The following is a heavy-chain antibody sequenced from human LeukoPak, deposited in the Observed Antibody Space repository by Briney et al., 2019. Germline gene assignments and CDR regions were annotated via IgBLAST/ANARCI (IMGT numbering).Heavy chain of an antibody. CDR1: GFTFGDYA. CDR3: TREGPPNYDFWSGYYTGINFDY. CDR2: IRSKAYGGTT. D-gene: IGHD3-3*01. Sequence: GGSLRLSCTASGFTFGDYAMSWFRQAPGKGLEWVGFIRSKAYGGTTEYAASVKGRFTISRDDSKSIAYLQMNSPKTEDTAVYYCTREGPPNYDFWSGYYTGINFDYWGQGTLVTVSS. J-gene: IGHJ4*02. V-gene: IGHV3-49*03.